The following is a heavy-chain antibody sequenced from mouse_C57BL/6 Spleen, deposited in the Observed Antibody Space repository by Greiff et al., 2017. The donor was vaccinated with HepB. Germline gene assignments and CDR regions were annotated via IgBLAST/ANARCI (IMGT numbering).Heavy chain of an antibody. D-gene: IGHD2-4*01. CDR2: FSDGGSYT. J-gene: IGHJ2*01. V-gene: IGHV5-4*01. CDR1: GFSFSSYA. Sequence: EVQRVESGGGLVKPGGSLKLSCAASGFSFSSYALSWVRQTPEKRLEWVATFSDGGSYTFYPDNVPGRFTISRDNAKNNLYRQMSHLKSEDTAMYNSARVYYEYGGDVDYWGQGTTLTVSS. CDR3: ARVYYEYGGDVDY.